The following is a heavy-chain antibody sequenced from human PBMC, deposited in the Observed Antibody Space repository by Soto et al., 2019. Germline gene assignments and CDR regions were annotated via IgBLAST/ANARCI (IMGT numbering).Heavy chain of an antibody. CDR1: GFTFSSYA. D-gene: IGHD3-3*02. CDR2: ISGGGGST. J-gene: IGHJ6*03. Sequence: GGSLRLSCAASGFTFSSYAMSWVRQAPGKGLEWVSGISGGGGSTYYADSVKGRFTISRDNSKNTVSLQMNSLRAEDTAVYYCAKHTTRLAPNYMDVWGQGTTVTVSS. CDR3: AKHTTRLAPNYMDV. V-gene: IGHV3-23*01.